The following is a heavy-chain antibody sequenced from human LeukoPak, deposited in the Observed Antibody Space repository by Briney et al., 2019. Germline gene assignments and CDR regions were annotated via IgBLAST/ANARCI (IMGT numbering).Heavy chain of an antibody. CDR1: GYTFTGYY. CDR2: ISAYNGNT. D-gene: IGHD1-14*01. V-gene: IGHV1-18*04. CDR3: AREETHHVYYGMDV. Sequence: GASVKVSRKASGYTFTGYYMHWVRQAPGQGLEWMGWISAYNGNTNYAQKVQGRVTMTTDTSTSTAYMELRSLRSDDTAVYYCAREETHHVYYGMDVWGQGTMVTVSS. J-gene: IGHJ6*02.